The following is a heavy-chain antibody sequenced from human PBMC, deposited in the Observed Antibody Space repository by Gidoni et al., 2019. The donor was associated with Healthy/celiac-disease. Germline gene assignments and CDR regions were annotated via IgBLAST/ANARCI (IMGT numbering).Heavy chain of an antibody. CDR3: ARVRGYSSGFDY. V-gene: IGHV3-21*01. CDR2: ISSSSSYI. D-gene: IGHD6-19*01. CDR1: GFTFSSYS. J-gene: IGHJ4*02. Sequence: EVQLVESGGGLVKPGGSLRLSGAASGFTFSSYSMNWVRQAPGKGLEWVSSISSSSSYIYYADSVKGRFTISRDNAKNSLYLQMNSLRAEDTAVYYCARVRGYSSGFDYWGQGTLVTVSS.